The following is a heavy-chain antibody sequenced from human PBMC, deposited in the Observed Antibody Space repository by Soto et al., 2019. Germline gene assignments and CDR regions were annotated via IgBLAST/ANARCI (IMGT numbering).Heavy chain of an antibody. CDR1: GGSISSYY. D-gene: IGHD3-10*01. V-gene: IGHV4-59*01. Sequence: SETLSLTCTVSGGSISSYYWSWIRQPPGKGLEWIGYIYYSGSTNYNPSLKSRVTISVDTSKNQFSLKLSSVTAADTAVYYCARVTVLYYYGSGGQYGGMDVWGQGTTVTV. CDR3: ARVTVLYYYGSGGQYGGMDV. CDR2: IYYSGST. J-gene: IGHJ6*02.